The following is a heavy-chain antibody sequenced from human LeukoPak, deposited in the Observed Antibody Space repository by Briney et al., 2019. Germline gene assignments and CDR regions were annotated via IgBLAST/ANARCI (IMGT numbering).Heavy chain of an antibody. CDR3: ARTMVRGVIDDY. D-gene: IGHD3-10*01. CDR2: MNPNSGNT. Sequence: ASVKVSCKGSGYTFTSYDINWVRQATGQGLEWMGWMNPNSGNTGYAQKFQGRVTMTRNTSISTAYMELSSLRSEDTAVYYCARTMVRGVIDDYWGQGTLVTVSS. J-gene: IGHJ4*02. CDR1: GYTFTSYD. V-gene: IGHV1-8*01.